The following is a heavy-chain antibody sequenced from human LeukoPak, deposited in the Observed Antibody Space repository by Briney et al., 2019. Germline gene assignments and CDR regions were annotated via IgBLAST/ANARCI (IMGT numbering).Heavy chain of an antibody. V-gene: IGHV4-59*01. CDR1: GGSISSYY. CDR2: IYYSGST. CDR3: AGLLWFGELLSWAFDY. J-gene: IGHJ4*02. D-gene: IGHD3-10*01. Sequence: SETLSLTCTVSGGSISSYYWSWIRQPPGKGLEWIGYIYYSGSTNYNPSLKSRVTISVDTSKNQFSLKLSSVTAADTAVYYCAGLLWFGELLSWAFDYWGQGTLVTVSS.